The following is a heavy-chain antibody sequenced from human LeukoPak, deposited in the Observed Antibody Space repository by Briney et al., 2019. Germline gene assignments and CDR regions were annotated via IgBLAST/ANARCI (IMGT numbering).Heavy chain of an antibody. CDR3: ARQLAYDGSCPFDY. CDR1: GFTFSSYS. CDR2: ISSSSSYI. V-gene: IGHV3-21*01. J-gene: IGHJ4*02. Sequence: GGSLRLSCAASGFTFSSYSMNWVRQAPGKGLEWVSSISSSSSYIYYADSVKGRFTISRDNAKNSLYLQMNSLRAEDTAVYYCARQLAYDGSCPFDYRGQGTLVTVSS. D-gene: IGHD1-26*01.